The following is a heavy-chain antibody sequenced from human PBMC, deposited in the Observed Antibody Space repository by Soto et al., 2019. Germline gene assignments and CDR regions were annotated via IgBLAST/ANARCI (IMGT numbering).Heavy chain of an antibody. CDR2: ISSGSVHI. CDR1: GFIFNSYS. D-gene: IGHD1-1*01. J-gene: IGHJ3*01. Sequence: EAELVESGGGLVKPGGSLRLSCAASGFIFNSYSVNWVRQAPGKGLEWVASISSGSVHIDFADSVKGRFSISRDDVTNSVSLQMDSLRVEDTGIYYCARYDAFKAFDLWGQGTMVTVSS. V-gene: IGHV3-21*02. CDR3: ARYDAFKAFDL.